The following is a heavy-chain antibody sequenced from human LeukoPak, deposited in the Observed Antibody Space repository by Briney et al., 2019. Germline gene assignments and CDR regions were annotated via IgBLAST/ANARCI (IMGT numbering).Heavy chain of an antibody. CDR2: FYRGDST. V-gene: IGHV3-66*02. CDR3: ARYYDSSGRTGGAFDC. J-gene: IGHJ4*02. CDR1: GITVSSNY. Sequence: PGGSLRLSCAASGITVSSNYMSWVRQAPGKGLEWVSTFYRGDSTYYADSVKGRFTISRDNSKNTLYLQMNSLRAEDTAVYYCARYYDSSGRTGGAFDCWGQGTLVTVSS. D-gene: IGHD3-22*01.